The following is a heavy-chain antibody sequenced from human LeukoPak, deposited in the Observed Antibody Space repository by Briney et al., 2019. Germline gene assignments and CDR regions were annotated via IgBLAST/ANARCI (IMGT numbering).Heavy chain of an antibody. D-gene: IGHD3-22*01. Sequence: GRSLRLSCAASGFTFSDYYMSWIRQAPGKGLEWVSYISSSSSYTNYADSVKGRFTISRDNAKNSLYLQMNSLRADDTAVYYCAREGRPGKNYYDSSGYYIRFDYWGQGTLVTVSS. CDR1: GFTFSDYY. CDR2: ISSSSSYT. CDR3: AREGRPGKNYYDSSGYYIRFDY. J-gene: IGHJ4*02. V-gene: IGHV3-11*06.